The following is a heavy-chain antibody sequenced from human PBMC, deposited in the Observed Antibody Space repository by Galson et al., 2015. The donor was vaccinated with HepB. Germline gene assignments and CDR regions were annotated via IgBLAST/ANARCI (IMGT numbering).Heavy chain of an antibody. CDR2: IIPIFGTA. CDR3: ARGGYDILTGPYGMDV. J-gene: IGHJ6*02. D-gene: IGHD3-9*01. V-gene: IGHV1-69*13. CDR1: GGTFSSYA. Sequence: SVKVSCKASGGTFSSYAIGWVRQAPGQGLEWMGGIIPIFGTANYAQKFQGRVTITADESTSTAYMELSSLRSEDTAVYYCARGGYDILTGPYGMDVWGQGTTVTVSS.